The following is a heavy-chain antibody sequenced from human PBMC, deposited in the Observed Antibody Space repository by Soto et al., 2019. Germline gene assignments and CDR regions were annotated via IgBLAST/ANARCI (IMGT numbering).Heavy chain of an antibody. V-gene: IGHV3-23*01. Sequence: PGGSLRLSCAASGFTLSSYAITWVRQAPGKGLEWVSVISGSGDRTYYADSVKGRFTISRDNSKNTLYLQMNSLRAEDTAVYYCASGRGRYFYYGMDVWGQGTTVTSP. CDR1: GFTLSSYA. D-gene: IGHD1-26*01. CDR3: ASGRGRYFYYGMDV. J-gene: IGHJ6*02. CDR2: ISGSGDRT.